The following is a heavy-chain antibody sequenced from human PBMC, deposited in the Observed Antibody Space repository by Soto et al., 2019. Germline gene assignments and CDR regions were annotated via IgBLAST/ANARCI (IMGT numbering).Heavy chain of an antibody. D-gene: IGHD5-18*01. CDR3: AREGYSYASPNYGMAV. CDR1: GYTFTNYP. J-gene: IGHJ6*02. CDR2: IDAGNGNT. Sequence: ASSKVSCKASGYTFTNYPTQWVRQAPGQSLEWMGWIDAGNGNTKYSQKFRGRVTITTDKSTSTAYMDLCSLRSEDTAVYYCAREGYSYASPNYGMAVWAPGATVTGSS. V-gene: IGHV1-3*01.